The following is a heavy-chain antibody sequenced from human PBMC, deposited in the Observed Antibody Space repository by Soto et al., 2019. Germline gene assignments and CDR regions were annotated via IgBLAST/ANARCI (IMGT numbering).Heavy chain of an antibody. J-gene: IGHJ5*02. CDR2: IVPMSGSI. V-gene: IGHV1-69*01. Sequence: QVQLEQSGAEVKKPGSSVKVSCKASGGTLRGMGISWVRQAPGQGLEWMGGIVPMSGSINYAQKFKGRVTITADESTATVYMELSGLRSAATAVFYCSRDRRIGSSVVKNWFDPWGQGTRVIVSS. CDR1: GGTLRGMG. D-gene: IGHD2-15*01. CDR3: SRDRRIGSSVVKNWFDP.